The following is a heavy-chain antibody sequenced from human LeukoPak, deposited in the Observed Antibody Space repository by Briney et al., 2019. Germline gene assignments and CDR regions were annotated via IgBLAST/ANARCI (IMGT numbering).Heavy chain of an antibody. V-gene: IGHV3-21*01. CDR2: ISGSNSYI. CDR3: ARALTTLTYEGY. D-gene: IGHD1-1*01. CDR1: GFTFSSYT. Sequence: KTGGSLRLSCAASGFTFSSYTMHWIRRAPGKGLEWVSSISGSNSYIFYADSVKGRFTVSRDNAKDSLYLQMNSLRAEDTAVYYCARALTTLTYEGYWGQGTLVTVSS. J-gene: IGHJ4*02.